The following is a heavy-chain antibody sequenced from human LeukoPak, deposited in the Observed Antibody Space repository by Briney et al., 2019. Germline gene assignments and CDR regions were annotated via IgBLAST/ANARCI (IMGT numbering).Heavy chain of an antibody. V-gene: IGHV4-39*07. CDR1: GGSISSISYY. CDR3: ARGDKVYARRASYYYYMDV. CDR2: MYHNGST. Sequence: PSETLSLTCTVSGGSISSISYYWGWIRQPPGKGLEWIGSMYHNGSTYYNPSLKSRVTISVDTSKNQFSLKLSSVTAADTAVYYCARGDKVYARRASYYYYMDVWGKGTTVTVSS. J-gene: IGHJ6*03. D-gene: IGHD2-8*01.